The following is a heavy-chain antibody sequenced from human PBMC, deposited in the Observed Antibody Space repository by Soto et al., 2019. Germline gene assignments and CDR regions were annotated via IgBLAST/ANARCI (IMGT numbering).Heavy chain of an antibody. CDR3: AREGGSYDSGGCLIRGAFDI. CDR2: IYVLGNT. Sequence: QVQLQESGPGLVKPSQTLSLTCSVSGDSISRIDYYWTWIRQHPEKGLECIGNIYVLGNTYYSPPLETRLTIAVHTSKKQFSLELTSVTAAYTAVYYCAREGGSYDSGGCLIRGAFDIWGQGTMVSVSS. J-gene: IGHJ3*02. V-gene: IGHV4-31*03. CDR1: GDSISRIDYY. D-gene: IGHD3-22*01.